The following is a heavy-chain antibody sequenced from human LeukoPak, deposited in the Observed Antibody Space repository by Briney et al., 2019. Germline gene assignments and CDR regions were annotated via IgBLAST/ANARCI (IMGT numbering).Heavy chain of an antibody. V-gene: IGHV3-23*01. CDR2: ISAGGTSA. CDR3: AKDYSSAWHPRGMDV. D-gene: IGHD6-25*01. J-gene: IGHJ6*02. CDR1: GFTVSSNY. Sequence: PGGSLRLSCAASGFTVSSNYLTWVRQAPGKGLEWVSTISAGGTSAYYADSVKGRFTTSRDNSKNTLYLQLSSLRVEDTAVYYCAKDYSSAWHPRGMDVWGQGTTVTVSS.